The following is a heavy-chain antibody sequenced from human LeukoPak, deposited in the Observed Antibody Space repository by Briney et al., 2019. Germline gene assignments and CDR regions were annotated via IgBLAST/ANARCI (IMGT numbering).Heavy chain of an antibody. J-gene: IGHJ4*02. Sequence: NPGESLKISCKGSGYSFTNYWIGWVRQMPGKGLEWLGRIDPSDSYTNYSPSFQGHVTISADKSFTTAYLHWSSLKASDTAIYYCARHDGPPPFDYWGQGTLVTVSS. CDR3: ARHDGPPPFDY. CDR2: IDPSDSYT. CDR1: GYSFTNYW. V-gene: IGHV5-10-1*01. D-gene: IGHD5-24*01.